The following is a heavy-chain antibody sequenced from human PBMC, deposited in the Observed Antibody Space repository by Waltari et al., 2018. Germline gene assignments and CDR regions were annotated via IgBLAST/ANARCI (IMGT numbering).Heavy chain of an antibody. CDR2: INHSGST. CDR1: GGSFSGYY. J-gene: IGHJ6*03. D-gene: IGHD1-20*01. Sequence: ETLSLTCAVYGGSFSGYYWSWIRQPPGKGLEWIGEINHSGSTNYNPSLKSRVTISVDTSKNQFSLKLSSVTAADTAVYYCASRSYNWNYYYYYMDVWGKGTTVTVSS. V-gene: IGHV4-34*01. CDR3: ASRSYNWNYYYYYMDV.